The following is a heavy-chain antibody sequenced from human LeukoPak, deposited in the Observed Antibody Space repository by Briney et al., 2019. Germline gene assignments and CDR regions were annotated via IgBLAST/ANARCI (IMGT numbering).Heavy chain of an antibody. D-gene: IGHD3-10*01. J-gene: IGHJ4*02. CDR2: ISAYNGNT. Sequence: ASVKVSCKASGYTFASYGVTWVRQAPGQGLKWMGWISAYNGNTNYAQKLQRRVTMTTDTSTSTAYMELRSLRSDDTAVYYCARQVDSTMALPDYWGQGTLVTVSS. CDR3: ARQVDSTMALPDY. V-gene: IGHV1-18*01. CDR1: GYTFASYG.